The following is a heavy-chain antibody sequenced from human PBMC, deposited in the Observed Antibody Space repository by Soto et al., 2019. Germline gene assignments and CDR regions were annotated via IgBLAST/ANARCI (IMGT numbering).Heavy chain of an antibody. V-gene: IGHV3-30-3*01. CDR2: ISVDGSST. CDR1: GFTFSSYV. CDR3: AREDESSGHAGTFQH. D-gene: IGHD3-22*01. J-gene: IGHJ1*01. Sequence: QVQLVESGGGVVQPGRSLRLSCTVSGFTFSSYVTHWVRQAPGEGLEWVAGISVDGSSTHYADSVKGRFTISRDNSKNTLYLQMDSLTAEETTVYYCAREDESSGHAGTFQHWGQGTLVTVSS.